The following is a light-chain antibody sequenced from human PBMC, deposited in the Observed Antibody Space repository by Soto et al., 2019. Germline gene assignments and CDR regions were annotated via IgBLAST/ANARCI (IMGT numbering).Light chain of an antibody. CDR1: SSNIEGNT. CDR3: ATWDDDLSAAV. CDR2: IDH. Sequence: QSVLTQPPSLSGTPGQSVTISCSGSSSNIEGNTVHWYQHLPGTAPKLLIYIDHNRSSGIPDRFSGSKSGTSASLAISGLQSEDEADYYCATWDDDLSAAVFGGGTQLTVL. J-gene: IGLJ7*01. V-gene: IGLV1-44*01.